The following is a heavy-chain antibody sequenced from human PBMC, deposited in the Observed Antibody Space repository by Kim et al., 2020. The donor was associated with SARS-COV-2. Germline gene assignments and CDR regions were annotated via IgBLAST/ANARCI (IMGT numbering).Heavy chain of an antibody. V-gene: IGHV4-34*01. CDR1: GGSFSGYY. Sequence: SETLSLTCAVYGGSFSGYYWSWIRQPPGKGLEWIGEINHSGSTNYNPSLKSRVTISVDTSKNQFSLKLSSVTAADTAVYYCARVFYIVVVPAARLQGWFDPWGQGTLVTVSS. J-gene: IGHJ5*02. D-gene: IGHD2-2*01. CDR3: ARVFYIVVVPAARLQGWFDP. CDR2: INHSGST.